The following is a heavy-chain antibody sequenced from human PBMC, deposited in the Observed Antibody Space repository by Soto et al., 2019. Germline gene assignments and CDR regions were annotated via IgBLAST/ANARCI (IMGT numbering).Heavy chain of an antibody. Sequence: TGGSLRLSCAASGFTFSSYAMSWVRQAPGKGLEWVSAISGSGGSTYYADSVKGRFTISRDKSISTAYLQWSSLKASDTAMYYCARHLDVSGVGPYMDVWGKGTTVTVSS. CDR3: ARHLDVSGVGPYMDV. V-gene: IGHV3-23*01. D-gene: IGHD3-3*01. CDR2: ISGSGGST. CDR1: GFTFSSYA. J-gene: IGHJ6*03.